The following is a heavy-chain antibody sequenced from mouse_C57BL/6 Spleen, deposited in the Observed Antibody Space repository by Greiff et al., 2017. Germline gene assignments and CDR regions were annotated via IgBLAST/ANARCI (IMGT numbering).Heavy chain of an antibody. Sequence: EVQVVESGGGLVRPGGSLKLSCAASGFTFSSYAMSWVRQTPEKRLEWIAIISAGGSYTYYPDNVKGRFTITRDNAKTNLYLQMSHLKSVDSAVYYCAPMGAYWGQGTLVTVSA. CDR2: ISAGGSYT. D-gene: IGHD1-1*02. CDR1: GFTFSSYA. CDR3: APMGAY. V-gene: IGHV5-4*01. J-gene: IGHJ3*01.